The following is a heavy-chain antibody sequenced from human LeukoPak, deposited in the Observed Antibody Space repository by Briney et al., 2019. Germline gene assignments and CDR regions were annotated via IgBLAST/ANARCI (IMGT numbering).Heavy chain of an antibody. CDR2: IYYSGNT. Sequence: SETLSLTCIVSGGSISSSSYYWGWIRHPPGKGLEWIGNIYYSGNTYYNPSLKSRVTISVDTSKNQFSLKLSSVTAADTAVYYCARVNYYDSSGYYFDYWGQGTLVTVSS. V-gene: IGHV4-39*07. CDR1: GGSISSSSYY. D-gene: IGHD3-22*01. CDR3: ARVNYYDSSGYYFDY. J-gene: IGHJ4*02.